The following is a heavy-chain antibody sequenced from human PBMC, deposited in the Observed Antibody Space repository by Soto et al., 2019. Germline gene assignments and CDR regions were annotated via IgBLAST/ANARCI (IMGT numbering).Heavy chain of an antibody. D-gene: IGHD1-26*01. V-gene: IGHV1-18*01. CDR2: INGHTGST. J-gene: IGHJ4*02. CDR1: GNFCTKYG. Sequence: QVQLVQSGAEVKRPGASVKVSCKTPGNFCTKYGISWVRQAPGQGLEWRGWINGHTGSTNYAPKFRGRVTMTTDTSTSIVYMELSSLTSDATAVYYCGRDGDQWDQRYLDYWGQGTLVSV. CDR3: GRDGDQWDQRYLDY.